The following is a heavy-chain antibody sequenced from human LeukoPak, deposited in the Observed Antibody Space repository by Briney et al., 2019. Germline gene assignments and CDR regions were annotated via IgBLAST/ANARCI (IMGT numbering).Heavy chain of an antibody. CDR2: IQYDGSIE. V-gene: IGHV3-33*05. CDR3: ARDSCSSPSCFDY. CDR1: GFTFSNYG. D-gene: IGHD2-2*01. J-gene: IGHJ4*02. Sequence: GRSLRLSSAASGFTFSNYGMHWVRLAPGKGLEWVAAIQYDGSIEYYADSVKGRFTISRDDSKNTLYLQMNSLRAEDTAVYYSARDSCSSPSCFDYWGQGTLITVSS.